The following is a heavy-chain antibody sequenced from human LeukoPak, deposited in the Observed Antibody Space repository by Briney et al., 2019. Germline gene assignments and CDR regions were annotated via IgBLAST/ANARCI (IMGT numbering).Heavy chain of an antibody. CDR3: ARGEFYFDRTGYEQYFDY. CDR2: INHSGST. CDR1: GGSFSSYY. D-gene: IGHD3-22*01. V-gene: IGHV4-34*01. J-gene: IGHJ4*02. Sequence: SETLSLTCAVYGGSFSSYYWTWIRQPPGKGLEWIGEINHSGSTNYNPSLKSRVTISVDTSKKQFSLRLTSVTAADTAVYFCARGEFYFDRTGYEQYFDYWGQGTLVTVSS.